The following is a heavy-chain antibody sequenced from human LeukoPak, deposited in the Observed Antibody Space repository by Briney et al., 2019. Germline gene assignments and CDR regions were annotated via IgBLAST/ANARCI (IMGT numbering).Heavy chain of an antibody. CDR2: INPNSGGT. CDR3: ARDPYDFWSGYPHNWFDP. V-gene: IGHV1-2*02. CDR1: GYTFTGYY. D-gene: IGHD3-3*01. J-gene: IGHJ5*02. Sequence: ASVKVSCKASGYTFTGYYMRWVRQAPGQGLEWMGWINPNSGGTNYAQKFQGRVTMTRDTSISTAYMELSRLRSDDTAVYYCARDPYDFWSGYPHNWFDPWGQGTLVTVSS.